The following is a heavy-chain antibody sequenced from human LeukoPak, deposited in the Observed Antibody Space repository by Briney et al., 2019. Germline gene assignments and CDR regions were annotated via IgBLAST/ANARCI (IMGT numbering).Heavy chain of an antibody. CDR3: APSLTSRITIFGGVSGNCFDP. J-gene: IGHJ5*02. CDR2: IYYIGST. D-gene: IGHD3-3*01. Sequence: SETLSLTCTVSGGSISRYYWSCIRQPPGKGLEWIGYIYYIGSTNYNPSLKSRVTISVDTSNNQFSLKLSSVTAADTAVYYCAPSLTSRITIFGGVSGNCFDPWGQGTLVTVSS. CDR1: GGSISRYY. V-gene: IGHV4-59*01.